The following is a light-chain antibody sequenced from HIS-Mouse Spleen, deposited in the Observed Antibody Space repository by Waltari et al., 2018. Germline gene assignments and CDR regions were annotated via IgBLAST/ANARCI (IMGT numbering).Light chain of an antibody. V-gene: IGKV1-9*01. J-gene: IGKJ1*01. CDR2: AAS. CDR1: QGISSY. Sequence: DIQLTQSPSFLSASVGARVTITCRASQGISSYLAWYQQKPVKAPKLLIYAASTLQSGVPSRFSGSGSGTEFTLTISSLQPEDFATYYCQQLNSYPPTFGQGTKVEIK. CDR3: QQLNSYPPT.